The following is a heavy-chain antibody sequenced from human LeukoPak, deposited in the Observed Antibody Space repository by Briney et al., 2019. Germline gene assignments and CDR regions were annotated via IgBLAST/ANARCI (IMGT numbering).Heavy chain of an antibody. Sequence: GRSLILSCAASGFTFSSYGMHWVRQAPGKGLEWVAVISYDGSNKYYADSVKGRFTISRDNSKNTLYLQMNSLRAEDTAVYYCAKDQSLAAARPFYYYYYGMDVWGQGTTVTVSS. D-gene: IGHD6-6*01. V-gene: IGHV3-30*18. CDR1: GFTFSSYG. CDR2: ISYDGSNK. CDR3: AKDQSLAAARPFYYYYYGMDV. J-gene: IGHJ6*02.